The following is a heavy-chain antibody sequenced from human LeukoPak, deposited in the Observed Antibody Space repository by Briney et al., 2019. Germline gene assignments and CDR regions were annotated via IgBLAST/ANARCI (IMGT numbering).Heavy chain of an antibody. D-gene: IGHD6-19*01. J-gene: IGHJ5*02. CDR3: ARHELGSSGWQPGWLDP. CDR1: GGSISTNNYY. V-gene: IGHV4-39*01. Sequence: TSETLSLTCTVSGGSISTNNYYWGWIRQPPGKGLQWIGRFYYTGATYLNPSLKSRVTIAVDTSKNQFSLKLTSVTAADTSLYYCARHELGSSGWQPGWLDPWGQGTLVTVSS. CDR2: FYYTGAT.